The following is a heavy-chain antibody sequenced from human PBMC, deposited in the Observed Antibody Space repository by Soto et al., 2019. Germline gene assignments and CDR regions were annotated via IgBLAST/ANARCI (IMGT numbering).Heavy chain of an antibody. Sequence: QVQLVQSGAEVKKPGSSVRVSCKASGGTINSYAVSWVRQAPGQGLEWMGGIITSFGTTNYAQKFQGRLTITADKSTNTAYMELSSLRSDDTAVYYCARSLVVTAKVGYFDLWGRGTLVTVS. V-gene: IGHV1-69*06. J-gene: IGHJ2*01. D-gene: IGHD2-21*02. CDR1: GGTINSYA. CDR2: IITSFGTT. CDR3: ARSLVVTAKVGYFDL.